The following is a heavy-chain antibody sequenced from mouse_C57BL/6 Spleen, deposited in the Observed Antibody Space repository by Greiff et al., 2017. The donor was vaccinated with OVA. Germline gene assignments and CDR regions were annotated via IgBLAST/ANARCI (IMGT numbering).Heavy chain of an antibody. Sequence: EVKLMESGPVLVKPGASVKMSCKASGYTFTDYYMNWVKQSHGKSLEWIGVINPYNGGTSYNQKFKGKATLTVDKSSSTAYMELNSLTSEDSAVYYCARSPADYYAMDYWGQGTSVTVSS. J-gene: IGHJ4*01. CDR3: ARSPADYYAMDY. V-gene: IGHV1-19*01. CDR2: INPYNGGT. CDR1: GYTFTDYY.